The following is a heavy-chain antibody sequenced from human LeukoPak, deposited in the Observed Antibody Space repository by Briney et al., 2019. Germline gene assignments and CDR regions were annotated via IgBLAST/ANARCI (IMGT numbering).Heavy chain of an antibody. V-gene: IGHV1-18*01. Sequence: GASVKVSCKASGYTFTSYGISWVRQAPGQGLEWMGWISAYKGNTNYAQKLQGRVTMTTDTSTSTAYMELRSLRSDDTAVYYCARVKRDCSGGSCYSYDYWGQGTLVTVSS. CDR2: ISAYKGNT. J-gene: IGHJ4*02. CDR1: GYTFTSYG. CDR3: ARVKRDCSGGSCYSYDY. D-gene: IGHD2-15*01.